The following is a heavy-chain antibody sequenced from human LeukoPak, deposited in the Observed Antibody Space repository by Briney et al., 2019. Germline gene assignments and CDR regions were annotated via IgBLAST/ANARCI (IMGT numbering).Heavy chain of an antibody. CDR2: IYSSGST. Sequence: SETLTLTCTVSGASISAFHWTWFRQPAGKGLEWIGLIYSSGSTLFNPSLKSRVAMSVDLTKNQLSLKLTSVTAADTAMYYCARKDGDYWGRGTLVTVSS. CDR3: ARKDGDY. V-gene: IGHV4-4*07. CDR1: GASISAFH. J-gene: IGHJ4*02.